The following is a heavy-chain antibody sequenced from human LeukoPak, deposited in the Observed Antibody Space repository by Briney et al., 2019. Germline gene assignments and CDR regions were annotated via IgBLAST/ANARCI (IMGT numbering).Heavy chain of an antibody. J-gene: IGHJ4*02. D-gene: IGHD3-22*01. CDR2: FDPEDGET. CDR1: GYTLTELS. Sequence: ASVKVSCKVSGYTLTELSMHWVRQAPGKGLEWMGGFDPEDGETIYAQKFQGRVTMTQDTSTDTAYMELGSLRSEDTAVYYCVTGGSGYYKIWGQGTLVTVSS. V-gene: IGHV1-24*01. CDR3: VTGGSGYYKI.